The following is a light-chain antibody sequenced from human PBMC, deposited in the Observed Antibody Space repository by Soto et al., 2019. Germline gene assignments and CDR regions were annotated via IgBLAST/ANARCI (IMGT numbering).Light chain of an antibody. J-gene: IGLJ2*01. CDR1: SSDVGGYNY. CDR3: SSYTSSRV. Sequence: QSALTQPASVSGSPGQSITISCTGTSSDVGGYNYVSWYQQHPGKAPKLMIYDVSNRPSGVSNRFSGSKSGNTASLTISGLQAEDEADHYCSSYTSSRVFGGGTQLTVL. V-gene: IGLV2-14*01. CDR2: DVS.